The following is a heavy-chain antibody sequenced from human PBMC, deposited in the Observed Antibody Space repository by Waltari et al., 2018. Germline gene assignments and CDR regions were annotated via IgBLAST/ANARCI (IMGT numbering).Heavy chain of an antibody. CDR3: ARLELAMVRGVIDDAFDI. CDR2: IDPSDSYT. CDR1: GYSFTSYW. D-gene: IGHD3-10*01. V-gene: IGHV5-10-1*03. J-gene: IGHJ3*02. Sequence: EVQLVQSGAEVKKSGESLRISCKGSGYSFTSYWFSWVRQMPGKGLEWMGRIDPSDSYTNYSPSFQGHVTISADKSISTAYLQWSSLKASDTAMYYCARLELAMVRGVIDDAFDIWGQGTMVTVSS.